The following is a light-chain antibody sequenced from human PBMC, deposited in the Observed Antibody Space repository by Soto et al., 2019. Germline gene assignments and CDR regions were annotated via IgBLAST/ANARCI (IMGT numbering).Light chain of an antibody. J-gene: IGKJ1*01. CDR2: GAS. Sequence: EIVMTQSPATLSVSPGERATLSCRASQSINNNLAWYQQKPGQAPRLLIHGASTRAIGIPARISGSGSGTEFTLTISSLQSEDFAVYYCQQYNNWPWTFGRGTEVEIK. V-gene: IGKV3-15*01. CDR1: QSINNN. CDR3: QQYNNWPWT.